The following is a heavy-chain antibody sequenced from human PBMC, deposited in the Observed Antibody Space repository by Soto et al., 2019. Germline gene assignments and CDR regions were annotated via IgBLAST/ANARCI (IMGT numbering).Heavy chain of an antibody. D-gene: IGHD5-18*01. V-gene: IGHV4-30-2*01. Sequence: QLQLQESGSGLVKPSQTLSLTCAVSGGSISSGGYSWSWIRQPPGKGLEWIGYIYHSGSTYYNPSLKSRVTISVDRSKNQFSLKLSSVTAADTAVYYCARDTHSYGYSWLDPWGQGKLVTVSS. CDR1: GGSISSGGYS. CDR2: IYHSGST. J-gene: IGHJ5*02. CDR3: ARDTHSYGYSWLDP.